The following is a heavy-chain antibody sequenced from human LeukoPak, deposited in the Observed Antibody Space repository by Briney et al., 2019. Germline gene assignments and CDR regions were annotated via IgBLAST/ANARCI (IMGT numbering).Heavy chain of an antibody. CDR3: ARRPVTTFSDYMDV. Sequence: PPETLSLTCTVSGGSISSYYWSWIRQPPGKGLEWIGYISYSGSTKYNPSLKSRVTISVETSKKQFSLKLRSVTAADTAVYFCARRPVTTFSDYMDVWGKGTTVTVSS. CDR1: GGSISSYY. J-gene: IGHJ6*03. V-gene: IGHV4-59*01. CDR2: ISYSGST. D-gene: IGHD4-17*01.